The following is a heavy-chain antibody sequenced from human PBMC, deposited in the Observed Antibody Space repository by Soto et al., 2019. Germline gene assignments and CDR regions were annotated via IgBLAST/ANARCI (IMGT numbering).Heavy chain of an antibody. Sequence: QVHLQQWGAGLLKPSETLSLTCAVYGGSFSGYYWSWIRQPPGKGLEWIGEINHSVSTNYNPSLKSRVTISVDTSKNQFSLKLSSVTAADTAVYYCARGLSRSGSQPPTWGQGTTVTVSS. CDR1: GGSFSGYY. D-gene: IGHD3-10*01. CDR3: ARGLSRSGSQPPT. CDR2: INHSVST. J-gene: IGHJ6*02. V-gene: IGHV4-34*01.